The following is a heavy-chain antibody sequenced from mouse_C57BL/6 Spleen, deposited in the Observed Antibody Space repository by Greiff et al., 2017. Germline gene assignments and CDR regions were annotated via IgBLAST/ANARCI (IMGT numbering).Heavy chain of an antibody. CDR1: GYTFTSYW. D-gene: IGHD2-4*01. V-gene: IGHV1-55*01. CDR3: ARVSYYDYDGGVAY. J-gene: IGHJ3*01. Sequence: QVQLQQPGPELVKPGASVKMSCKASGYTFTSYWITWVKQRPGQGLEWIGDIYPGSGSTNYNEKFKSKATLTVDTSSSTAYMQLSSLTSEDSAVYYCARVSYYDYDGGVAYWGQGTLVTVSA. CDR2: IYPGSGST.